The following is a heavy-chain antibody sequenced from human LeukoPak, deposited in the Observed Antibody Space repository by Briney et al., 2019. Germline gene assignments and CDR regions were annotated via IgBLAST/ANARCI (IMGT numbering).Heavy chain of an antibody. CDR2: INHSGST. CDR1: GGSFSGYY. J-gene: IGHJ4*02. Sequence: SETLSLTCAVYGGSFSGYYWSWIRQPPGKGLEWIGEINHSGSTNYNPSLKSRVTISVDTSKNQFSLKVDSVTAADTAMYYCAREAVHYGSGSHDYWGQGTLVAVSS. D-gene: IGHD3-10*01. V-gene: IGHV4-34*01. CDR3: AREAVHYGSGSHDY.